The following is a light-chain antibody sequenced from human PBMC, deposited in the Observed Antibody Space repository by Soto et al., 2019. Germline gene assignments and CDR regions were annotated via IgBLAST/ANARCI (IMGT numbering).Light chain of an antibody. Sequence: PGERATLSCTASQSLRSNFLAWYQQKPGQAPRLLIYDASSRAAGIPDRFSGSGSGTDFTLTISSLQSEDFEIYYCQQYNNWPITFGQGTRLEI. CDR3: QQYNNWPIT. V-gene: IGKV3D-15*01. J-gene: IGKJ5*01. CDR2: DAS. CDR1: QSLRSN.